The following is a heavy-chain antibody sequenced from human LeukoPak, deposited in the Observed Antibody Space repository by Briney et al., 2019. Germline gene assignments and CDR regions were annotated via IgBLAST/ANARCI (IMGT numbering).Heavy chain of an antibody. J-gene: IGHJ4*02. CDR3: ARVGRPSSSWYEFDY. CDR2: INPSGGST. CDR1: GYTFTSYY. D-gene: IGHD6-13*01. Sequence: ASVRVSCKASGYTFTSYYMHWVRQAPGQGLEWMGIINPSGGSTSYAQKFQGRVTMTRDTSTSTVYMELSSLRSEDTAVYYCARVGRPSSSWYEFDYWGQGTLVTVSS. V-gene: IGHV1-46*01.